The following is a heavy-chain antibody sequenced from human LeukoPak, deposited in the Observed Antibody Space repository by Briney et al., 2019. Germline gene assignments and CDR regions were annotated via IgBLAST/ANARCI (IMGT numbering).Heavy chain of an antibody. Sequence: PSETLSLTCAVYGGSFSGSYWSWIRQPPGKGLQWIGEINHSGSTNYNPSLKSRVTISVDTSKNQFSLKLSSVTAADTAVYYCARGPERELFSPFDYWGQGTLVTVSS. CDR2: INHSGST. J-gene: IGHJ4*02. D-gene: IGHD3-10*01. V-gene: IGHV4-34*01. CDR1: GGSFSGSY. CDR3: ARGPERELFSPFDY.